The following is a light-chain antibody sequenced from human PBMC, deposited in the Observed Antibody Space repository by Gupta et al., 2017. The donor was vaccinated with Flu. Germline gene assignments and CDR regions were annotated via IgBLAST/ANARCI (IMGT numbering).Light chain of an antibody. CDR2: AAS. V-gene: IGKV1-6*01. CDR1: QGIRND. J-gene: IGKJ2*03. Sequence: ASQMTQSPSSLSASVGDRVTITCRASQGIRNDLGWYQQKPGKAPKLLIYAASSLQSGVPSRFSGSGSGTDFTLTISSLQPEAFATYYCLQDYDDPYSFGQGTKLEIK. CDR3: LQDYDDPYS.